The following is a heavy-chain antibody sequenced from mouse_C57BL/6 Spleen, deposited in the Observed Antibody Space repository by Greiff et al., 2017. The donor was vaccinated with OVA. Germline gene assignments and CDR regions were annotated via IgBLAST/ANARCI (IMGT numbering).Heavy chain of an antibody. V-gene: IGHV2-9-1*01. Sequence: VQLVESGPGLVAPSQSLSITCTVSGFSLTSYAISWVRQPPGKGLEWLGVKWTGGGTNYNSALKSRLSISKDNSKSQVFLKMNSLQTDDTARYYCARSSGSSYAYYFDYWGQGTTLTVSS. CDR2: KWTGGGT. CDR3: ARSSGSSYAYYFDY. CDR1: GFSLTSYA. J-gene: IGHJ2*01. D-gene: IGHD1-1*01.